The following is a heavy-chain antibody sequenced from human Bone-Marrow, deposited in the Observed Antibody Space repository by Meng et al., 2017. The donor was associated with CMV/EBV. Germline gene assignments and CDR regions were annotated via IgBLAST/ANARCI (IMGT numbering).Heavy chain of an antibody. CDR2: ISSSSNIM. CDR1: GFSFSIYS. Sequence: GESLKISCAASGFSFSIYSMSWVRQAPGKGLEWVSYISSSSNIMYYADSVRGRFTISRDNAKNSLYLQMNSLGAEDTALYYCARAPASYCSAASCVVLDYWGQGTLVTVSS. J-gene: IGHJ4*02. V-gene: IGHV3-48*04. CDR3: ARAPASYCSAASCVVLDY. D-gene: IGHD2-15*01.